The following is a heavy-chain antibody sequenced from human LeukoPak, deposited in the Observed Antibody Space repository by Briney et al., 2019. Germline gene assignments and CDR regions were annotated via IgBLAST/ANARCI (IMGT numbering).Heavy chain of an antibody. CDR1: GGSICSYY. CDR3: ARGFGIAARPPSYYYCYYMDV. CDR2: IYYSGST. V-gene: IGHV4-59*01. D-gene: IGHD6-6*01. Sequence: PSETLSLTCTVSGGSICSYYWSWLRQPPGKGLEWIGYIYYSGSTNYNPSLKSRVTISVDTSKNQFSLKLSSVTAADTAVYYCARGFGIAARPPSYYYCYYMDVWGKGTTVTVSS. J-gene: IGHJ6*03.